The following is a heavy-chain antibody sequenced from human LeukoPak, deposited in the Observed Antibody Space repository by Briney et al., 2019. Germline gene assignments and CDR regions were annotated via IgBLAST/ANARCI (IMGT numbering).Heavy chain of an antibody. V-gene: IGHV1-69*01. CDR2: IIPIFGTA. J-gene: IGHJ4*02. CDR1: GGTFSSYA. D-gene: IGHD1-26*01. CDR3: ARGGVVGAYLDY. Sequence: SSVKVSCKASGGTFSSYAISWVRQAPGQGLEWMGGIIPIFGTANYAQKFQGRVTITADESTSTAYMELSSLRSGDTAVYYCARGGVVGAYLDYWGQGTLVTVSS.